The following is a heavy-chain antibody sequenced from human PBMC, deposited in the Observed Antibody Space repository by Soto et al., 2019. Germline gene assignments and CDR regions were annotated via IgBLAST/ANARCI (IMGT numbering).Heavy chain of an antibody. D-gene: IGHD2-15*01. Sequence: QITLKESGPTLVKPTQTLTLTCTFSGFSLSTSGVGVAWIRQPPGQALEWLALTYWDDDKRYSPSLKSRLTIAKDTSKHQLVRTMTNMDPVDTGTYYCAHKGGRGAGMDVWGQGTTVTVSS. CDR2: TYWDDDK. J-gene: IGHJ6*02. CDR3: AHKGGRGAGMDV. V-gene: IGHV2-5*02. CDR1: GFSLSTSGVG.